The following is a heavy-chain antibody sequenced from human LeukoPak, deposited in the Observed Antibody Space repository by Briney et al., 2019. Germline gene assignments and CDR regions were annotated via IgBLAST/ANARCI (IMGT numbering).Heavy chain of an antibody. J-gene: IGHJ4*02. CDR2: INYSGNT. V-gene: IGHV4-59*08. D-gene: IGHD1/OR15-1a*01. Sequence: PSETLSLTCTVSGGSISSYYWSWIRQPPGKGLEWIAYINYSGNTDYNPSLKSRVTISVDTSKNHFSLKLNSVTAADTAVYYCARLNVLNNSVLHHFDRWGQGTLVTVSS. CDR3: ARLNVLNNSVLHHFDR. CDR1: GGSISSYY.